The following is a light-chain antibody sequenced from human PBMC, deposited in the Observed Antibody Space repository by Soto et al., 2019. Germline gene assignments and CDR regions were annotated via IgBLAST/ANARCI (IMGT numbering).Light chain of an antibody. J-gene: IGKJ4*01. CDR1: QTILYSSNNKNY. CDR3: QQYYTLPLT. V-gene: IGKV4-1*01. Sequence: DIVMTQSPDSLAVSLGERATFNCKSSQTILYSSNNKNYLAWYQQKPGEPPKLLIYWASTRESGVPDRFSGSGSGTDFTLTISSLQAEDVAVYFCQQYYTLPLTFGGGTKVEIK. CDR2: WAS.